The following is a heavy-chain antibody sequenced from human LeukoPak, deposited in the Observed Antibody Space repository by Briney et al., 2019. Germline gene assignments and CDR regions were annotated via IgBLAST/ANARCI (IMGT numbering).Heavy chain of an antibody. Sequence: GGSLRLSCAASGFTFSTYDMHWVRQAPGTGLEWEAFIRSDGSKKYYADSVNGRFTISRDNAKNSLYLQMNSLIAEDTAVYYCARDQYGSGSYSRLDYWGQGTLVTVSS. V-gene: IGHV3-30*02. CDR3: ARDQYGSGSYSRLDY. J-gene: IGHJ4*02. D-gene: IGHD3-10*01. CDR2: IRSDGSKK. CDR1: GFTFSTYD.